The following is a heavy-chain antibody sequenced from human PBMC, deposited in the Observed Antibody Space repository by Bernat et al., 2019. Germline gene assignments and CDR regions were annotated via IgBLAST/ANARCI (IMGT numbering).Heavy chain of an antibody. CDR1: GGAVSSYT. CDR2: LIPIRGIA. J-gene: IGHJ3*02. Sequence: GAGVGGAGGGGEGAWTASGGAVSSYTLRGGRQAPGQVLEWVGRLIPIRGIANYAQKFQGRVTIPAEESTGAAYVELGSLRSEDAAVDCCAREASGNYDFWSGDEAFDIWGQGTMVTVSS. V-gene: IGHV1-69*02. CDR3: AREASGNYDFWSGDEAFDI. D-gene: IGHD3-3*01.